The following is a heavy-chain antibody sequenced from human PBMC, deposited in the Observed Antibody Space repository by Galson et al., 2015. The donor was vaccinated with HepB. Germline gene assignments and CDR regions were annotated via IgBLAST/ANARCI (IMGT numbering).Heavy chain of an antibody. V-gene: IGHV1-18*04. D-gene: IGHD3-3*01. CDR2: ISVYNGNT. Sequence: SVKVSCKASGYTFTSFGISWARQAPGEGLEWMGWISVYNGNTKYAQKFQGRVTMTTDTSTSTAYMELRTLRSDDTAMYYCARDSPPMVGVVIGNLDHWGQGALGTVSS. CDR1: GYTFTSFG. CDR3: ARDSPPMVGVVIGNLDH. J-gene: IGHJ4*02.